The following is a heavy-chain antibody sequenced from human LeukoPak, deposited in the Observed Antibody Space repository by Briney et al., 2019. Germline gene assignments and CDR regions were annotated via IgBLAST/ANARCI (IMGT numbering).Heavy chain of an antibody. CDR1: GGSISSYY. V-gene: IGHV4-59*01. CDR3: ARVVLRPRPYFDY. D-gene: IGHD5/OR15-5a*01. Sequence: SETLSLTCTVSGGSISSYYWSWIRQPPGKGLEWIGYIYYSGSTNYNPSLKSRVTISVDTSKNQFSLKLSSVTAADTAVYYCARVVLRPRPYFDYWGQGTLVTVSS. CDR2: IYYSGST. J-gene: IGHJ4*02.